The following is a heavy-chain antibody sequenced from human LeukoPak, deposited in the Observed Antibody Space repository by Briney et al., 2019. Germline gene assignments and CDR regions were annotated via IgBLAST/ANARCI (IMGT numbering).Heavy chain of an antibody. D-gene: IGHD5-12*01. CDR1: GGTFSSYA. J-gene: IGHJ6*03. V-gene: IGHV1-69*05. CDR2: IIPIFGTA. Sequence: SVKVSCKASGGTFSSYAISWVRQAPGQGLEWMGGIIPIFGTANYAQKSQGRVTITTDESTSTAYMELSSLRSEDTAVYYCARGVRGYSGYDSYYYYMDVWGKGTTVTVSS. CDR3: ARGVRGYSGYDSYYYYMDV.